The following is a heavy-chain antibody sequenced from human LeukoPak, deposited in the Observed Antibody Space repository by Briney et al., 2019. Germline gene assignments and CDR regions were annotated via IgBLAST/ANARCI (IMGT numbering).Heavy chain of an antibody. CDR2: ISWNSGRI. V-gene: IGHV3-9*01. Sequence: PGGSLRLSYAASGFTFDVYGIHSARHAPGRWLGCDSCISWNSGRIGYADSVKGRFTISRDNAKNSLYLQMNSLRAEDTAFYYCAKDRLYSYGQGFDYWGQGTLVTVSS. CDR1: GFTFDVYG. J-gene: IGHJ4*02. CDR3: AKDRLYSYGQGFDY. D-gene: IGHD5-18*01.